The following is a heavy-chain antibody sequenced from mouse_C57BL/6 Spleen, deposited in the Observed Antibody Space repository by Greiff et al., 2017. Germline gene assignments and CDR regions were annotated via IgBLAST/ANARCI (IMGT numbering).Heavy chain of an antibody. CDR2: IYPGDGDT. J-gene: IGHJ1*03. CDR3: AREEGNYWYFDV. CDR1: GYAFSSSW. D-gene: IGHD2-1*01. V-gene: IGHV1-82*01. Sequence: QVQLKQSGPELVKPGASVKISCKASGYAFSSSWMNWVKQRPGKGLEWIGRIYPGDGDTNYNGKFKGKATLTADKSSSTAYMQLSSLTSEDSAVYFCAREEGNYWYFDVWGTGTTVTVSS.